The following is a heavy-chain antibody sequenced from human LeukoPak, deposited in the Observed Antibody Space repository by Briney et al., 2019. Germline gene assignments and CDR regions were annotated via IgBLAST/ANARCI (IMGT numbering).Heavy chain of an antibody. D-gene: IGHD6-13*01. Sequence: PGGSLRLSCAASGFTFSSYSMNWVRQAPGKGLEWVSYISSSSSTIYYADSVKGRFTISRDNAKNSLYLQMNSLRAEDTAVYYCATQAAAYYYYGMDVWGQGTTVTVSS. CDR1: GFTFSSYS. J-gene: IGHJ6*02. CDR3: ATQAAAYYYYGMDV. V-gene: IGHV3-48*04. CDR2: ISSSSSTI.